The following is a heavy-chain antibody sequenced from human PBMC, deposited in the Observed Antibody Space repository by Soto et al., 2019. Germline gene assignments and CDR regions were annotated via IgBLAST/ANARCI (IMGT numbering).Heavy chain of an antibody. CDR3: FRENYFSYYGMDV. Sequence: GGSLRLSCAGSGFDFSGSTIHWVRQASGKGLEWVGRIRSKDNSYATAYAVSVKGRFLISRDDSKTTAYLQMNSLKIDDTAVYYCFRENYFSYYGMDVWRQGTTVTVSS. V-gene: IGHV3-73*01. CDR2: IRSKDNSYAT. CDR1: GFDFSGST. J-gene: IGHJ6*02.